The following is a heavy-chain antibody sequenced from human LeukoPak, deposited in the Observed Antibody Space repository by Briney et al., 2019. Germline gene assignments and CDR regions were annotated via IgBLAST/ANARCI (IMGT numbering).Heavy chain of an antibody. Sequence: ASVKVSCEASGYTFTNYGITWVRQAPGQGLEWMGWISAYNGKTNYAQNVQDKVTMTTDTSTNTAYMELRSLRSNDTAVYYCARQGTSYYYYYGMDVWGQGTTVTVSS. CDR3: ARQGTSYYYYYGMDV. V-gene: IGHV1-18*01. CDR1: GYTFTNYG. D-gene: IGHD3-10*01. J-gene: IGHJ6*02. CDR2: ISAYNGKT.